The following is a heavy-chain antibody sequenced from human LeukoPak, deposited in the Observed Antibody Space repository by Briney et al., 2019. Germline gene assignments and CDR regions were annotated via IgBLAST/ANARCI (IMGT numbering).Heavy chain of an antibody. CDR3: ARARRDVYRQGYYFDY. V-gene: IGHV4-4*09. CDR1: GGSISSYY. Sequence: PSETLSLTCTVSGGSISSYYWSWIRQPPGKGLEWIGYIYTSGSTNYNPSLKSRVTISVDTSKNQFSLKLSSVTAADTAVYYCARARRDVYRQGYYFDYSGQGTLVTV. D-gene: IGHD5-24*01. CDR2: IYTSGST. J-gene: IGHJ4*02.